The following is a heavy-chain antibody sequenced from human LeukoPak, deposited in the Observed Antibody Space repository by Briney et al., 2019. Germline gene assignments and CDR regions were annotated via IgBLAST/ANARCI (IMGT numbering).Heavy chain of an antibody. J-gene: IGHJ4*02. CDR1: GYSFTSYW. Sequence: GESLKISCKGSGYSFTSYWIGWVRQMPGKGLEWMGFIYPGDSDTRYSPSFQGQVTISADKSISTAYLQWSSLKASDTAMYYCARLPLRFLEWEEPTKYYFDYWGQGTLVTVSS. CDR3: ARLPLRFLEWEEPTKYYFDY. CDR2: IYPGDSDT. D-gene: IGHD3-3*01. V-gene: IGHV5-51*01.